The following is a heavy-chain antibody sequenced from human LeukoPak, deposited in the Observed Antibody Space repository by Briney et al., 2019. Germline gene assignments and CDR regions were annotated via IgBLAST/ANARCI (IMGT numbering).Heavy chain of an antibody. CDR2: ISSDGSKI. Sequence: GGSLRLSCAVSGFTFSSYEMNWVRQAPGKGLEWVALISSDGSKIYYADSVKGRFTISRDNSRNTLYLQMNSLRAEDSAVYYCARGLHRRCSGGICYQPFDYWGQGTLVTVSS. V-gene: IGHV3-30*04. CDR1: GFTFSSYE. D-gene: IGHD2-15*01. CDR3: ARGLHRRCSGGICYQPFDY. J-gene: IGHJ4*02.